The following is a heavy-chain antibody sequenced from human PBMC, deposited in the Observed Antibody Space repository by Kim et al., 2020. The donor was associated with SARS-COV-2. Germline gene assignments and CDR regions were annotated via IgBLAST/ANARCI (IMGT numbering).Heavy chain of an antibody. CDR1: GFTFSGYA. CDR3: VKEGSTGSGWYGDY. Sequence: GGSLRLSCAASGFTFSGYAVSWVRQAPGKGLEWVSAISGSGDNTYYADSAKGRFTISRDNPKNTLYLQMNSLRAEDTAVYYCVKEGSTGSGWYGDYWGQG. D-gene: IGHD6-19*01. CDR2: ISGSGDNT. J-gene: IGHJ4*02. V-gene: IGHV3-23*01.